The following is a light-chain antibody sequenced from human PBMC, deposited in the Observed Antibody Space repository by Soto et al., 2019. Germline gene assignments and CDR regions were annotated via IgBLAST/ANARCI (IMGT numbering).Light chain of an antibody. Sequence: QSALTQPASVSGSPGQSITISCTGTSSDVGGYSYVSWYQQHPGKAPKLMIYDVTNRPSGVSNRFSGSKSGNAASLTISGLRAEDEADYYCSSHTSISTYVFGTGTKVTVL. V-gene: IGLV2-14*01. CDR3: SSHTSISTYV. J-gene: IGLJ1*01. CDR2: DVT. CDR1: SSDVGGYSY.